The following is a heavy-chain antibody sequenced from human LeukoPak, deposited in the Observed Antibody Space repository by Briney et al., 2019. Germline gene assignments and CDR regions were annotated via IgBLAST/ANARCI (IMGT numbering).Heavy chain of an antibody. CDR3: ARDWHYAMDV. Sequence: PGGSLRLSCAASGFPFSRTWMYWVRHAPGKGLVWVSRINSDGSSTTYADSVKGRFTISRDNAKNTAYLQMNSLRGEDTAVYFCARDWHYAMDVWGQGTTVTVSS. CDR2: INSDGSST. J-gene: IGHJ6*02. V-gene: IGHV3-74*01. CDR1: GFPFSRTW.